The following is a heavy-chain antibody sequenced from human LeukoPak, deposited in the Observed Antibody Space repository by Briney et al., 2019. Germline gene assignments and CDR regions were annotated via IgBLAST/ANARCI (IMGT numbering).Heavy chain of an antibody. CDR3: AKDTAEYSSSFFDY. J-gene: IGHJ4*02. CDR1: GFTFDDYA. V-gene: IGHV3-9*01. CDR2: ISWNSGSI. D-gene: IGHD6-6*01. Sequence: GGSLRLSCAASGFTFDDYAMHWVRQAPGKGLEWVSGISWNSGSIGYADSVKGRFTISRDNAKNSLYLQMNSLRAEDTALYYCAKDTAEYSSSFFDYWGQGTLVTVSS.